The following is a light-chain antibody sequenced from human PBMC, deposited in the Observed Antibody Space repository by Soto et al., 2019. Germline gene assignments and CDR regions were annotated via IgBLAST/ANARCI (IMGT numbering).Light chain of an antibody. CDR2: AAS. Sequence: DIQMTQSPSSLSASVGDRVTITCRASQGINIYLAWYQQKPGKVPKLLIYAASTLQSGVPSRFSGSGSGTDLTLTISTLQPEDVATYYCQKYNSAPWTFGQGTKEEI. CDR3: QKYNSAPWT. CDR1: QGINIY. V-gene: IGKV1-27*01. J-gene: IGKJ1*01.